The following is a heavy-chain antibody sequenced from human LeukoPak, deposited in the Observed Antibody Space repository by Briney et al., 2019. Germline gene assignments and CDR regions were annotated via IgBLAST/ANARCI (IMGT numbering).Heavy chain of an antibody. CDR2: INCNSGSI. Sequence: ASVTVSCQPSGYTFTGYYIHWVRQAPRQGPEWMGWINCNSGSINYAQKFQGRVTVTRDTSISTVYMELSSLRSDDTAVYYCVRVGYCTNGVCYSFDNWGQGTLVTVSS. D-gene: IGHD2-8*01. CDR1: GYTFTGYY. V-gene: IGHV1-2*02. J-gene: IGHJ4*02. CDR3: VRVGYCTNGVCYSFDN.